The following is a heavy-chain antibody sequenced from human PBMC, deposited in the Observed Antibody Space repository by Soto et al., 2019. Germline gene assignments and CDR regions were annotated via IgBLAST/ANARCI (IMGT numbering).Heavy chain of an antibody. CDR3: ARLVRATVTTPLDY. V-gene: IGHV3-23*01. CDR2: TSGSGGST. J-gene: IGHJ4*02. Sequence: GGSLRLSCAASGFPFSSYAMSWVRQAPGKGLEWVSATSGSGGSTYYADSVKGRFTISRDNSKNTLYLQLNSLRAEDTAVYYCARLVRATVTTPLDYWGQGTLVTVS. CDR1: GFPFSSYA. D-gene: IGHD4-17*01.